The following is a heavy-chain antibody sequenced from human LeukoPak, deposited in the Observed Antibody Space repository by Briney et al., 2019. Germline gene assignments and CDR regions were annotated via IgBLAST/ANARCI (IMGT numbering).Heavy chain of an antibody. J-gene: IGHJ4*02. V-gene: IGHV3-66*01. Sequence: LAGGSLRLSCAASGFTVSSNYMGWVRQAPGKGLEWVSIIYSGGSTYYADSVRGRFTISRDNSKNTLYLLMNSLRAEDTAVYYCATSGWWGYFDYWGQGTLVTVSS. CDR2: IYSGGST. D-gene: IGHD6-19*01. CDR1: GFTVSSNY. CDR3: ATSGWWGYFDY.